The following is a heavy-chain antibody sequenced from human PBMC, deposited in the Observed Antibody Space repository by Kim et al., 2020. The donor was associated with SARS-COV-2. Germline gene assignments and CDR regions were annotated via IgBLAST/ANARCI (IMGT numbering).Heavy chain of an antibody. CDR1: GFTFSSYA. CDR3: ARDLITMVRGEYYYYYYGMDV. J-gene: IGHJ6*02. CDR2: ISYDGSNK. V-gene: IGHV3-30*04. Sequence: GGSLRLSCAASGFTFSSYAMHCVRQAPGKGLEWVAVISYDGSNKYYADSVKGRFTISRDNSKNTLYLQMNSLRAEDTAVYYCARDLITMVRGEYYYYYYGMDVWGQGSTVSVSS. D-gene: IGHD3-10*01.